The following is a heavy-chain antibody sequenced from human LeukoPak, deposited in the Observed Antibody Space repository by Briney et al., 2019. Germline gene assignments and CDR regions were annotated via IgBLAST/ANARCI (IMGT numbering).Heavy chain of an antibody. J-gene: IGHJ3*02. CDR2: INHSGST. CDR3: ARKGYCSGGGCYSYAFDI. V-gene: IGHV4-34*01. Sequence: PSETLSLTCAVYGGSFSGYYWSWIRQPPGKGLEWIGEINHSGSTNFNPSLKSRVTISVDTSKNQFSLQLNSVTPEDTAVYYCARKGYCSGGGCYSYAFDIWGQGTMVTVSS. CDR1: GGSFSGYY. D-gene: IGHD2-15*01.